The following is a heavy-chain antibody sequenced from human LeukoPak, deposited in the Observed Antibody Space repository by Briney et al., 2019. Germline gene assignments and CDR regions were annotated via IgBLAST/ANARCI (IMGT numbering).Heavy chain of an antibody. CDR2: IIPIFGTA. V-gene: IGHV1-69*01. Sequence: SVKVSCKASGGTFSSYAISWVRQAPGQGREWMGGIIPIFGTANYAQKFQGRVTITEDDSTSTAYMELSSLRSKDTAVYYCARDRTRNNWNYDWFDPWGQGTLVTVSS. CDR3: ARDRTRNNWNYDWFDP. CDR1: GGTFSSYA. J-gene: IGHJ5*02. D-gene: IGHD1-7*01.